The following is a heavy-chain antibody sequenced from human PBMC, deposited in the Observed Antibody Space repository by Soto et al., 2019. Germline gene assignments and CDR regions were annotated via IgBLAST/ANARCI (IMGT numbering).Heavy chain of an antibody. Sequence: SVKVSCKASGFTFTSSAVQWVRQARGQRLEWIGWIVVGSGNTNYAQKFQERVTITRDMSTSTAYMELSSLRSEDTAVYYCAADFDGSGTSFDYWGQGTLVTVPS. CDR2: IVVGSGNT. V-gene: IGHV1-58*01. J-gene: IGHJ4*02. CDR1: GFTFTSSA. CDR3: AADFDGSGTSFDY. D-gene: IGHD3-10*01.